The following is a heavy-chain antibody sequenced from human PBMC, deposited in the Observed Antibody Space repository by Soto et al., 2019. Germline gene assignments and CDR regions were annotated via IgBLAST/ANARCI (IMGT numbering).Heavy chain of an antibody. CDR1: GFTFSRDW. Sequence: EVHLVESGGGLVQTGGSLRLSCAASGFTFSRDWMHWVRQAPGKGLVWVSHLNRDGSSTSYADSVNGRFTISRDNARNTLFLQMNSLRAEDTAVYYCARGLKWGLFDYWGQGTLVTVSS. CDR2: LNRDGSST. V-gene: IGHV3-74*01. D-gene: IGHD4-4*01. CDR3: ARGLKWGLFDY. J-gene: IGHJ4*02.